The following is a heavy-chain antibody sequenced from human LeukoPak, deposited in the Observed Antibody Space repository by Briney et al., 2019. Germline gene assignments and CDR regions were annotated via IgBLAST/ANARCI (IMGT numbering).Heavy chain of an antibody. CDR1: GFTFSSYW. CDR3: AREATVTAYNFDP. D-gene: IGHD4-11*01. V-gene: IGHV3-7*01. CDR2: IKYDGSEI. Sequence: GGSLRLSCAASGFTFSSYWMSWVRQAPGKGLEWVANIKYDGSEIHYVDSVKGRFTISRDNAKNSLYLQMNSLRVEDTAVFHCAREATVTAYNFDPWGQGTLVTVSS. J-gene: IGHJ5*02.